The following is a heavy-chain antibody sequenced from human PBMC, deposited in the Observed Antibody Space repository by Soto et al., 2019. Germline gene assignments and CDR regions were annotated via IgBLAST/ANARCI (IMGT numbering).Heavy chain of an antibody. CDR3: ALLPRDCNKTSCYYADH. CDR1: AYDFKTTW. J-gene: IGHJ4*01. D-gene: IGHD2-2*01. CDR2: MYPGDSDT. Sequence: GESLTVSCMPWAYDFKTTWFGSVRALPGKGLEWVGIMYPGDSDTRYNPALQVHVTLSADVTGSTSFLQWRSLKSSGTGMYFCALLPRDCNKTSCYYADHWDHGTQVTVSS. V-gene: IGHV5-51*01.